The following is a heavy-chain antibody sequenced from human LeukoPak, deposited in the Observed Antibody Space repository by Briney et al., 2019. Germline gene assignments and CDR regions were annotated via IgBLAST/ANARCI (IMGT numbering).Heavy chain of an antibody. CDR3: AKDRIAAAGTQVGFDY. D-gene: IGHD6-13*01. CDR2: IRYDGSNK. Sequence: GGSLRLSCAASGFTFSTYGMLWVRQAPGQGPEWVALIRYDGSNKYYADSVKGRFTISRDNSKNTLYLQMNSLRVEDTAMYYCAKDRIAAAGTQVGFDYWGQGTLVTVSS. J-gene: IGHJ4*02. CDR1: GFTFSTYG. V-gene: IGHV3-30*02.